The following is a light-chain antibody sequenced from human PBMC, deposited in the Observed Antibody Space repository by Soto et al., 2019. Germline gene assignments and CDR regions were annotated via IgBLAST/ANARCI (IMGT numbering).Light chain of an antibody. J-gene: IGKJ1*01. Sequence: EVVLTQSPATLSLSPGERANLSCRTSQSVSRTLAWYQQKSGQAPRLLIYDSSNRATGIPTRFSGSGSGTDFTLTISSLEPEDFAVYYCQQRYNWPQTFGQGTQVAIK. V-gene: IGKV3-11*01. CDR2: DSS. CDR1: QSVSRT. CDR3: QQRYNWPQT.